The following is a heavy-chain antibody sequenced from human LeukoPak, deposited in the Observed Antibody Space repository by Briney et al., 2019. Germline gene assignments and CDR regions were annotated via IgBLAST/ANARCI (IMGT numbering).Heavy chain of an antibody. CDR1: GGSISSYY. CDR3: AREGYSSCWYVDY. Sequence: SETLSLTCTVSGGSISSYYWSWIRQPPGKGLEWIGYIYYSGSTNYNPSLKSRVTISVDTSKNQFSLKLSSVTAADTAVYYCAREGYSSCWYVDYWGQGTLVTVSS. CDR2: IYYSGST. D-gene: IGHD6-19*01. V-gene: IGHV4-59*01. J-gene: IGHJ4*02.